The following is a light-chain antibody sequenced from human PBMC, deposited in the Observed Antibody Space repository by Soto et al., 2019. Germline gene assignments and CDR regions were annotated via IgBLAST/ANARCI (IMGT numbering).Light chain of an antibody. CDR1: QTISSW. J-gene: IGKJ1*01. V-gene: IGKV1-5*03. CDR3: QHYNSYSEA. Sequence: DIQMPQSPSTLSESIGDRVTITCRASQTISSWLAWYQQKPGKAPKLLIYKASTLKSGVPSRFSGSGSGTEFTLTISSLQPDDFATYYCQHYNSYSEAFGQGTKVDI. CDR2: KAS.